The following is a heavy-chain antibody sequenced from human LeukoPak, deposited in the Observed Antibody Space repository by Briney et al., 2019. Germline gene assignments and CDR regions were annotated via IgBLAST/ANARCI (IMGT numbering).Heavy chain of an antibody. CDR2: INHSGST. D-gene: IGHD3-16*02. CDR3: ARWHYDYVWGSYRYTLSDAFDI. J-gene: IGHJ3*02. CDR1: GGSISSGGYS. V-gene: IGHV4-30-2*01. Sequence: SETLSLTCAVSGGSISSGGYSWSWIRQPPGKGLEWIGYINHSGSTNYNPSLKSRVTISVDTSKNQFSLKLSSVTAADTAVYYCARWHYDYVWGSYRYTLSDAFDIWGQGTMVTVSS.